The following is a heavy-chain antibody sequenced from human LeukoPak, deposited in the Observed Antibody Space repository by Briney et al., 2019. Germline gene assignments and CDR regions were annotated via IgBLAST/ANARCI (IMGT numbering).Heavy chain of an antibody. D-gene: IGHD3-9*01. CDR2: ISSSSSYI. CDR3: ARGWYYDILTGDYYYYGMDV. Sequence: GGSLRLPCAASGFTFSSYSMNWVRQAPGKGLEWVSSISSSSSYIYYADSVKGRFTISRDNAKNSLYLQMNSLRAEDTAAYYCARGWYYDILTGDYYYYGMDVWGQGTTVTVSS. V-gene: IGHV3-21*01. J-gene: IGHJ6*02. CDR1: GFTFSSYS.